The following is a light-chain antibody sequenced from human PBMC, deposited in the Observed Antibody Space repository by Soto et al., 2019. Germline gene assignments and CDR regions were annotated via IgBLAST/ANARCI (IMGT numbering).Light chain of an antibody. J-gene: IGLJ1*01. CDR3: SSYSGGNNFVYV. V-gene: IGLV2-8*01. Sequence: QAVLTQPPSASGSPGQSVTISCTGTSSDVGGYNYVSWYQQHPGKAPKLMIYGVSKRPSGVPDRFSGSKSGNTASLTVSGLQAEDEADYYCSSYSGGNNFVYVFGTGTKLTVL. CDR2: GVS. CDR1: SSDVGGYNY.